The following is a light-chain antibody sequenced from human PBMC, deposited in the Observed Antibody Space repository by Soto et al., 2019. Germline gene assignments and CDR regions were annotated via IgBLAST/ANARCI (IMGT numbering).Light chain of an antibody. V-gene: IGLV3-21*04. CDR2: YDS. Sequence: SSVLTQPPSVSVAPGKTARITCGGNNIGSKSVHWYQQKPGQAPVLVIYYDSDRPSGIPERFSGSNSGNTATLTISRVEAGDEADYYCQVWDSSNDHVVFGGGTKLTVL. J-gene: IGLJ2*01. CDR3: QVWDSSNDHVV. CDR1: NIGSKS.